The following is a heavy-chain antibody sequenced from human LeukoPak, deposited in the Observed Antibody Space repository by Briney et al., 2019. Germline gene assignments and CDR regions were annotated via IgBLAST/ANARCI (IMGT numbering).Heavy chain of an antibody. V-gene: IGHV3-23*01. D-gene: IGHD6-6*01. J-gene: IGHJ4*02. Sequence: PGGSLRLSCAASGFTFSSYAMSWVRQAPGKGLEWVSAISGSGGSTYYADSVKGRFTISRDNSKNTLYLQMNSLRAEDTAVYYCAKDLGYSSSEAVDYWGQGTLVTVSS. CDR1: GFTFSSYA. CDR3: AKDLGYSSSEAVDY. CDR2: ISGSGGST.